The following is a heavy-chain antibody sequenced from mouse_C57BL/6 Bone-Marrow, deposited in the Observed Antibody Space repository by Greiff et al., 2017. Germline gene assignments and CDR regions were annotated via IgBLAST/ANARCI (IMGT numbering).Heavy chain of an antibody. Sequence: QVQLQQSGAELVMPGASVKLSCKASGYTFTSYWMHWVKQRPGQGLEWIGEIDPSDSYTSYNQKFKGKSTLTVDKSSRTAYMQLSSLTSEDSAVYYCARGGVYYGNYVGYFDVWGTGTTVTVSS. D-gene: IGHD2-1*01. CDR2: IDPSDSYT. CDR1: GYTFTSYW. CDR3: ARGGVYYGNYVGYFDV. J-gene: IGHJ1*03. V-gene: IGHV1-69*01.